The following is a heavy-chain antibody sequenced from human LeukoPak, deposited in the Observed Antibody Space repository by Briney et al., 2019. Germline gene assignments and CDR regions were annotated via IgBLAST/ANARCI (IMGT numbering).Heavy chain of an antibody. CDR2: FDPEDGEI. CDR1: GYTLTELS. Sequence: GASVKVSCKVSGYTLTELSMHWVRQGPGKGLEWMGGFDPEDGEIIYAQKFQGRVTMTEDTSADTAYMELSSLRSDDTAVYYCATEVATDYMDVWGKGTTVTVSS. CDR3: ATEVATDYMDV. J-gene: IGHJ6*03. V-gene: IGHV1-24*01. D-gene: IGHD5-12*01.